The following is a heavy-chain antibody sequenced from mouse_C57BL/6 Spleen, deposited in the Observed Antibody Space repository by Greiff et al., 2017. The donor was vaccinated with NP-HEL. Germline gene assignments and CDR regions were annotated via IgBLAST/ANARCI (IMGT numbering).Heavy chain of an antibody. J-gene: IGHJ2*01. CDR1: GFSLTSYG. CDR3: ARKGLLQGDYFDY. D-gene: IGHD2-3*01. V-gene: IGHV2-2*01. Sequence: QVQLKESGPGLVQPSQSLSIPCTVSGFSLTSYGVHWVRQSPGKGLEWLGVIWSGGSTDYNAAFISRLSISKDNSKSQVFFKRNSLQADDTAIYYCARKGLLQGDYFDYWGQGTTLTVSS. CDR2: IWSGGST.